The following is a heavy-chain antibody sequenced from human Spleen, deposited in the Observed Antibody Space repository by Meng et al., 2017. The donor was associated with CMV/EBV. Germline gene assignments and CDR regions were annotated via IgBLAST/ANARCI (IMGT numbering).Heavy chain of an antibody. CDR3: AKDMTGYYGAFDM. CDR2: ISWNGGTI. Sequence: SLKISCAVSGFTFDDYAMHWVRQGPGKGLEWDSGISWNGGTIDYADSVKGRFTISRDNAKNSLYLQMSSLSAEDTAFYYCAKDMTGYYGAFDMRGQGTMVTVSS. CDR1: GFTFDDYA. J-gene: IGHJ3*02. D-gene: IGHD3-9*01. V-gene: IGHV3-9*01.